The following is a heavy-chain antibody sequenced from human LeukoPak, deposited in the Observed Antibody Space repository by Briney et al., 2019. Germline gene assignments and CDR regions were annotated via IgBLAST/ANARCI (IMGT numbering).Heavy chain of an antibody. CDR2: INHSGST. J-gene: IGHJ4*02. CDR3: ARVILGWDSSGYQYYFDY. V-gene: IGHV4-34*01. Sequence: SETLSLTCTVSGGSISSYYWSWIRQPAGKGLEWIGEINHSGSTNYNPSLKSRVTISVDTSKNQFSLKLSSVTAADTAVYYCARVILGWDSSGYQYYFDYWGQGTLVTVSS. CDR1: GGSISSYY. D-gene: IGHD3-22*01.